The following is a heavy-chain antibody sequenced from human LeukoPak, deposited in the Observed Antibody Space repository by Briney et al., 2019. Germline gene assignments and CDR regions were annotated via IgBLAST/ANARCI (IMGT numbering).Heavy chain of an antibody. V-gene: IGHV1-2*02. Sequence: RASVKVSCKASGYSFTGHYMHWVRQAPGQGLEWMGWIDPKNDDTNIAQKFRGRVTMTRDTSNNTVYMDLSALISDDTAVCYCARDRATSSDWFGRDDFDYWGQGTLVTVSS. D-gene: IGHD6-19*01. CDR2: IDPKNDDT. J-gene: IGHJ4*02. CDR1: GYSFTGHY. CDR3: ARDRATSSDWFGRDDFDY.